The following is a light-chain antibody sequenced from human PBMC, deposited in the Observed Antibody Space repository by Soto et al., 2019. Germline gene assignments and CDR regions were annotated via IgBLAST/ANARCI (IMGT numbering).Light chain of an antibody. CDR2: EVN. V-gene: IGLV2-14*01. CDR1: SSDIGAYDY. CDR3: SSYAGSSNV. J-gene: IGLJ1*01. Sequence: QSVLTQPASLFGSPGQSITISCTGTSSDIGAYDYVSWFQQHPGKAPKLMISEVNNRPSGVSNRFSGSKSGNTAYLTISGLQVEDEADYYCSSYAGSSNVFGTGTKVTVL.